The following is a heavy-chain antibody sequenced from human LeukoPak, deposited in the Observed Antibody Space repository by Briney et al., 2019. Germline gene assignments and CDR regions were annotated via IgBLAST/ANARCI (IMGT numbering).Heavy chain of an antibody. D-gene: IGHD3-3*01. Sequence: ASETLSLTCTVSGGSISSGDYYWSWIRQPPGKGLEWIGYIYYSGSTNYNPSLKSRVTISVDTSKNQFSLKLSSVTAADTAVYYCARALYYDFWSGYNNWFDPWGQGTLVTVSS. CDR3: ARALYYDFWSGYNNWFDP. CDR1: GGSISSGDYY. V-gene: IGHV4-61*08. J-gene: IGHJ5*02. CDR2: IYYSGST.